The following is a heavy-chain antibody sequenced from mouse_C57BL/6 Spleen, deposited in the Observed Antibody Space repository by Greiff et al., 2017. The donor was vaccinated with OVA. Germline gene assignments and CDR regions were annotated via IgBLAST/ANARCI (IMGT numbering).Heavy chain of an antibody. D-gene: IGHD1-1*01. V-gene: IGHV1-81*01. CDR3: ARWVVETWFAY. J-gene: IGHJ3*01. CDR2: IYPRSGNT. Sequence: VQGVESGAELARPGASVKLSCKASGYTFTSYGISWVKQRTGQGLEWIGEIYPRSGNTYYNEKFKGKATLTADKSSSTAYMELRSLTSEDSAVYFCARWVVETWFAYWGQGTLVTVSA. CDR1: GYTFTSYG.